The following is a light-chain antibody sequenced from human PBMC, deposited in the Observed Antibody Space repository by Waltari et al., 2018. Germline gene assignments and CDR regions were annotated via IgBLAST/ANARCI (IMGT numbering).Light chain of an antibody. Sequence: SSDLTQPPSVPVSPGQTATITCSGYILADKYASWYQLKSGQSPVLVIYQDRRRPSGIPGRFSGSNSGTIATLTITGTQATDEADYYCQTWGSTTSYVFGSGTKVTVL. CDR1: ILADKY. CDR3: QTWGSTTSYV. CDR2: QDR. J-gene: IGLJ1*01. V-gene: IGLV3-1*01.